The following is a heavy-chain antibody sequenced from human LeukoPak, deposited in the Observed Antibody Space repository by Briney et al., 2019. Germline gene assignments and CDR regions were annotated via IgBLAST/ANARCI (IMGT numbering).Heavy chain of an antibody. D-gene: IGHD4-23*01. V-gene: IGHV3-11*04. CDR3: ARGDYGGNFFEY. J-gene: IGHJ4*02. CDR1: GFTFSDFY. CDR2: ISGSASII. Sequence: GGSLRLSCAASGFTFSDFYMSWIRQAPGKGLEWIAYISGSASIIHYADSVKGRFTISRDNAKNSLDLQMNSLKADDTAIYYCARGDYGGNFFEYWGQGTLVTVSS.